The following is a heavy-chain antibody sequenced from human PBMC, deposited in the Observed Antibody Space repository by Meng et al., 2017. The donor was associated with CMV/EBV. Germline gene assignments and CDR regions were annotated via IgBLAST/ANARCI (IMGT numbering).Heavy chain of an antibody. D-gene: IGHD6-13*01. CDR1: GGSFSGYY. J-gene: IGHJ4*02. V-gene: IGHV4-34*01. Sequence: GSLRLSCAVYGGSFSGYYWSWIRQPPGKGPEWIGEINHSGSTNYNPSLKSRVTISVDTSKNQFSLKLSSVTAADTAVYYCALIKRGIGYWGQGTLVTVSS. CDR3: ALIKRGIGY. CDR2: INHSGST.